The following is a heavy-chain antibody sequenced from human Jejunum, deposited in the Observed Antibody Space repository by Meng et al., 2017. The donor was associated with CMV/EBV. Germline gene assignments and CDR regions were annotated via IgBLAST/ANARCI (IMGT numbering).Heavy chain of an antibody. Sequence: ASGFTFSMYSMSWVRQAPGTGLEWVANIKQDGSEKYSVDSVEGRFTISRDNAKNSLYLQMNSLRAEDTAVYYCAKGVTVFEVAPGYWGQGTLVTVSS. CDR3: AKGVTVFEVAPGY. V-gene: IGHV3-7*03. J-gene: IGHJ4*02. CDR1: GFTFSMYS. CDR2: IKQDGSEK. D-gene: IGHD3-3*01.